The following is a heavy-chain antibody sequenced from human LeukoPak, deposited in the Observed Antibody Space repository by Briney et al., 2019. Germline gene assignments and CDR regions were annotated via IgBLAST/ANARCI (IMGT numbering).Heavy chain of an antibody. Sequence: PSETLSPTCAVYGGSFSGYYWSWIRQPPGKGLEWIGEINHSGSTNYNPSLKSRVTISVDTSKNQFSLKLSSVTAADTAVYYCARASGYCTNGVCPEDYWGQGTLVTVSS. CDR2: INHSGST. V-gene: IGHV4-34*01. CDR1: GGSFSGYY. D-gene: IGHD2-8*01. CDR3: ARASGYCTNGVCPEDY. J-gene: IGHJ4*02.